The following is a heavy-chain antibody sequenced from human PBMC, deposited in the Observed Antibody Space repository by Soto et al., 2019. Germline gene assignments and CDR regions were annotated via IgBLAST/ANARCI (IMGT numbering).Heavy chain of an antibody. D-gene: IGHD3-16*01. CDR3: AKDMGGTRGMDV. V-gene: IGHV3-9*01. CDR1: GFTFDDYA. Sequence: EVQLVESGGGLVQPGRSLRLSCAASGFTFDDYAMHWVRQAPGRGLEWVSGISWNSGSIGYADSVKGRFTISRDNAKNSLSLQMNSLRAEDTALYYCAKDMGGTRGMDVWGQGTKVTVSS. CDR2: ISWNSGSI. J-gene: IGHJ6*02.